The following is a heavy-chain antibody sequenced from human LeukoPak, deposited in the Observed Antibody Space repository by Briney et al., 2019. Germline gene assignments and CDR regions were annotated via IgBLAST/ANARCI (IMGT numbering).Heavy chain of an antibody. J-gene: IGHJ5*02. Sequence: PSETLSLTCTVSGGSISSSSYYWGWIRQPPGKGLEWIGSIYYSGSTYYNPSLKSRVTISVDTSKNQFSLKLSSVTAADTAVYYCARGVFGRFDPWGQGTLVTVSS. D-gene: IGHD3-10*01. CDR3: ARGVFGRFDP. CDR2: IYYSGST. CDR1: GGSISSSSYY. V-gene: IGHV4-39*01.